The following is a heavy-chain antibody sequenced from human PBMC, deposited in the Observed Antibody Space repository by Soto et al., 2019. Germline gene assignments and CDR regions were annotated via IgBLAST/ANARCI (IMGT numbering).Heavy chain of an antibody. CDR3: ARDRAGWPDY. CDR2: IYYSGST. D-gene: IGHD2-15*01. J-gene: IGHJ4*02. CDR1: GGSISSYY. V-gene: IGHV4-59*01. Sequence: SETLSLTCTVSGGSISSYYWNWIRQPPGKGLEWIGYIYYSGSTNYNPSLKSRVTISVDTSKNQFSLKLRSVTAADTAVYDCARDRAGWPDYWGQGTLVTVSS.